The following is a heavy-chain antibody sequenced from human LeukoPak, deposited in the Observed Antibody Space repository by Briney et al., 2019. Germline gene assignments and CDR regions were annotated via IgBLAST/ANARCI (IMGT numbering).Heavy chain of an antibody. J-gene: IGHJ4*02. D-gene: IGHD2-15*01. CDR3: AREDCSGGNCYFFEY. V-gene: IGHV1-2*02. Sequence: ASVKVSCKASGYTFTAYYMHWVRQAPGQGLEWMGWINPNSGVTNYAQKFQGRVTMTRDTSISTAYMELSRLRSDDTAMYYCAREDCSGGNCYFFEYWGQGTLVTVSS. CDR2: INPNSGVT. CDR1: GYTFTAYY.